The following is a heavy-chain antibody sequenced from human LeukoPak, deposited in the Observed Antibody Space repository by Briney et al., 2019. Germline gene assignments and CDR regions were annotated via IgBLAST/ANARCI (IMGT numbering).Heavy chain of an antibody. D-gene: IGHD5-18*01. Sequence: GGSLRLSCAASGYTFSGFAMSWVRQAPGKGLEWVSSISHTTGTTYYADSVKGRFTISRDNSKNTLYLQMSSLRAEDTAIYYCARAQLSGYNYGYRDYYYYMDVWGKGTTVTVSS. CDR2: ISHTTGTT. CDR1: GYTFSGFA. J-gene: IGHJ6*03. V-gene: IGHV3-23*01. CDR3: ARAQLSGYNYGYRDYYYYMDV.